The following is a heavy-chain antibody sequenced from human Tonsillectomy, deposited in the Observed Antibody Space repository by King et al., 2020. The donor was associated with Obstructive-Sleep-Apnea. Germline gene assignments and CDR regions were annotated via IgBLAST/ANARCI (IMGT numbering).Heavy chain of an antibody. V-gene: IGHV4-59*01. CDR1: GGSISSYY. CDR3: ARVTKWELFPYYFDY. Sequence: QLQESGPGLVKPSETLSLTCTVSGGSISSYYWSWIRQPPGKGLEWIGYIYYSGSTNYNPTLKSRVTISVDTSKNQFSLKLSSVTAADTAMYYCARVTKWELFPYYFDYWGQGTLVTVSS. D-gene: IGHD1-26*01. J-gene: IGHJ4*02. CDR2: IYYSGST.